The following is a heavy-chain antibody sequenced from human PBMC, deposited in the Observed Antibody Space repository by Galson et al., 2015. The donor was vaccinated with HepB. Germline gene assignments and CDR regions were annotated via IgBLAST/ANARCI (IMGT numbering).Heavy chain of an antibody. CDR1: GFTVSNTY. CDR3: ANPFCTGGSCYPLWY. D-gene: IGHD2-15*01. Sequence: SLRLSCAASGFTVSNTYMNWVRQAPGKGLEWVSVIYSGGATYYADSVKGRFTISRDHSQNPLYRHVNNLRAEDTAVYYCANPFCTGGSCYPLWYWGQGTLVIVSS. V-gene: IGHV3-53*01. J-gene: IGHJ4*02. CDR2: IYSGGAT.